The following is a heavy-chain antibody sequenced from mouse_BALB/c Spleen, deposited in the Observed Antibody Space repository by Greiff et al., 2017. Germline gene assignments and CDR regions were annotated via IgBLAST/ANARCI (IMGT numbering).Heavy chain of an antibody. J-gene: IGHJ4*01. D-gene: IGHD2-2*01. CDR2: IDPYNGGT. Sequence: EVHLVESGPELVKPGASVKVSCKASGYAFTSYNMYWVKQSHGKSLEWIGYIDPYNGGTSYNQKFKGKATLTVDKSSSTAYMHLNSLTSEDSAVYYCARSWLHYAMDYWGQGTSVTVSS. V-gene: IGHV1S135*01. CDR3: ARSWLHYAMDY. CDR1: GYAFTSYN.